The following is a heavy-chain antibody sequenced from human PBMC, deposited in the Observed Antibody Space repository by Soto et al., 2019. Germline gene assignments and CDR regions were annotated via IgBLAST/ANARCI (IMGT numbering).Heavy chain of an antibody. D-gene: IGHD5-18*01. V-gene: IGHV4-30-2*01. CDR2: IYPSGMP. CDR1: GGSISNAAYS. CDR3: ARERGGYGLFDS. Sequence: SETLSLTCTVSGGSISNAAYSWSWIRQPPGKGLEWIGYIYPSGMPFYNPSLRSRVSISIDRSNDQFSLNLKSVTAADTAVYYCARERGGYGLFDSWGQGTLVTVSS. J-gene: IGHJ4*02.